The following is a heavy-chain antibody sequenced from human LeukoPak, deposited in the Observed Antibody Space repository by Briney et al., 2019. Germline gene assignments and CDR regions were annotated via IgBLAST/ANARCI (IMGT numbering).Heavy chain of an antibody. CDR1: GYTFTGYY. CDR2: INPNSGGT. Sequence: ASVKVSCKASGYTFTGYYMHWVRQAPGQGLEWMGWINPNSGGTNYAQKFQGRVTMTRDMSTSTVYMELSSLRSEDTAVYYCARGGSSDYYFDYWGQGTLVTVSS. J-gene: IGHJ4*02. V-gene: IGHV1-2*02. CDR3: ARGGSSDYYFDY. D-gene: IGHD6-6*01.